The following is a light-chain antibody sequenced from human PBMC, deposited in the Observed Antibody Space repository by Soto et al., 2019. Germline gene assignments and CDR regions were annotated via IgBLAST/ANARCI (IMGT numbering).Light chain of an antibody. V-gene: IGKV3D-15*01. Sequence: ETLMTQSPVTVSVSPGERVTLSCRASGSVSSNLAWYQQKPGQAPRLLIYGSSTRATVTPARFSGSGSGTDFTLTISSLQAEDVATYYCQQYYSGRTFGQGTKVDIK. J-gene: IGKJ1*01. CDR3: QQYYSGRT. CDR2: GSS. CDR1: GSVSSN.